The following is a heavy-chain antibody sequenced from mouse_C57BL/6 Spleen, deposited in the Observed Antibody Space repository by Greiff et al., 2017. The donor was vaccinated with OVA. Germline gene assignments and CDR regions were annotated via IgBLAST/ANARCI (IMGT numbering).Heavy chain of an antibody. CDR3: ARGAVVAHFDY. CDR2: IYPGDGDT. J-gene: IGHJ2*01. Sequence: VKLMESGAELVKPGASVKISCKASGYAFSSYWMNWVKQRPGKGLEWIGQIYPGDGDTNYNGKFKGKATLTADKSSSTAYMQLSSLTSEDSAVYFCARGAVVAHFDYWGQGTTLTVSS. D-gene: IGHD1-1*01. V-gene: IGHV1-80*01. CDR1: GYAFSSYW.